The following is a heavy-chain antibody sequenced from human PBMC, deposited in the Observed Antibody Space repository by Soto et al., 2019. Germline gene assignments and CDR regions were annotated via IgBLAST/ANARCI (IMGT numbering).Heavy chain of an antibody. CDR3: AKAVRFLEWSTTMGDFDY. CDR2: ISGSGGST. CDR1: GFTFSSYA. J-gene: IGHJ4*02. D-gene: IGHD3-3*01. V-gene: IGHV3-23*01. Sequence: EVQLLESGGGLVKPGGSLRLSCAASGFTFSSYAMSWIRQAPGKGLEWVSAISGSGGSTYYADSVKGRFTIYRDNSKNTLYLQMKSLRAEDTAVYYCAKAVRFLEWSTTMGDFDYWGQGTLVTVSS.